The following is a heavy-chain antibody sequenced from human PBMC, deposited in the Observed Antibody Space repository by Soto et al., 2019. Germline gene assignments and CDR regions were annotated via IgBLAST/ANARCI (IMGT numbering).Heavy chain of an antibody. D-gene: IGHD3-22*01. V-gene: IGHV1-18*01. CDR3: ARSAYYYDSSGSLLY. Sequence: ASVKVSCKASGYTFTSYGISWVGQAPGQGLEWMGWISAYNGNTNYAQKLQGRVTMTTDTSTSTAYMELRSLRSDDTAVYYCARSAYYYDSSGSLLYWGQGTLVTVSS. J-gene: IGHJ4*02. CDR2: ISAYNGNT. CDR1: GYTFTSYG.